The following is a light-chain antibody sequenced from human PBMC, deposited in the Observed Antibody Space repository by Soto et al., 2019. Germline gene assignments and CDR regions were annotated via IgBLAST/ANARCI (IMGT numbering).Light chain of an antibody. CDR1: RSNIGAGYY. V-gene: IGLV1-40*01. J-gene: IGLJ3*02. Sequence: QSVLTQPPSVSGAPGQRVTISCTGSRSNIGAGYYVHWYQQLPGTAPKLLIYGNSNRPSGVPDRFSGSKSGTSASLAITGLQAEDEADYYCQSYDSSLSGSVFGGGTKLTVL. CDR2: GNS. CDR3: QSYDSSLSGSV.